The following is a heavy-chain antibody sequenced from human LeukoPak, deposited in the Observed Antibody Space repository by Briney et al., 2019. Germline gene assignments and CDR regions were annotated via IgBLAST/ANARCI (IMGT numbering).Heavy chain of an antibody. V-gene: IGHV1-18*01. J-gene: IGHJ4*02. CDR2: ISGYNGST. D-gene: IGHD2-2*01. CDR3: VRDCSTPCSIFSDY. CDR1: GHTFISFG. Sequence: ASVKVSCKASGHTFISFGFSWLRQAPGQGLEWIGWISGYNGSTKYAQNLQGRVTITTDTSTSTAYMELRSLRSDDTAIYYCVRDCSTPCSIFSDYWGQGTLVTVSS.